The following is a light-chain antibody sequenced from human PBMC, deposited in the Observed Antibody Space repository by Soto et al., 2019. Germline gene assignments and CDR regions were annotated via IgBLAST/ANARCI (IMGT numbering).Light chain of an antibody. V-gene: IGLV1-40*01. CDR2: GST. J-gene: IGLJ1*01. Sequence: QSVLTQPPSLSGAPGQRVTISCTGSGSNIGAPYDVHWYQHLPGTAPKLLIYGSTNRPSGVPGRFSGSKSGTSASLAITGFQAEDEADYYCQSYDSSLSGDVFGAGTKLTVL. CDR3: QSYDSSLSGDV. CDR1: GSNIGAPYD.